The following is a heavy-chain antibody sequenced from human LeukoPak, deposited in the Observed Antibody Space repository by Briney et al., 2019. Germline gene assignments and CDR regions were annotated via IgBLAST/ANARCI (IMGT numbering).Heavy chain of an antibody. V-gene: IGHV3-21*01. CDR2: ITTGSSYI. D-gene: IGHD6-6*01. Sequence: GGSLRLSCAASGFIFSDYSMNWVRQTPGKGLEWVSSITTGSSYIYYADSVKGRFTISRDNAKNSLYLQMDSLRAEDTAVYYCAKEVGQLDYFDYWGQGTLVTVSS. CDR3: AKEVGQLDYFDY. J-gene: IGHJ4*02. CDR1: GFIFSDYS.